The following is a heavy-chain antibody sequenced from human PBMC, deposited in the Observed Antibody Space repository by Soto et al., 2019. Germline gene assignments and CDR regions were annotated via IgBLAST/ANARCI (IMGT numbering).Heavy chain of an antibody. CDR1: GFSLSTSGVG. Sequence: QITLKESGPTLVKPTQTLTLTCTFSGFSLSTSGVGVGWIRQPPGKALEWLALIYWDDDKRYSPSLKSRLTITKDTSKDQVVLTMTNMDPVDTATYYCAHRSRDRSGIMVFDYWGQGTLVTVSS. J-gene: IGHJ4*02. V-gene: IGHV2-5*02. CDR3: AHRSRDRSGIMVFDY. CDR2: IYWDDDK. D-gene: IGHD3-22*01.